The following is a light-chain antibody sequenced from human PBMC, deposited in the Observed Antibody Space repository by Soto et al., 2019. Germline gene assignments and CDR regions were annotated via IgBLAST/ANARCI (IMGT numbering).Light chain of an antibody. CDR2: AAS. CDR1: QSISSY. J-gene: IGKJ2*01. V-gene: IGKV1-39*01. Sequence: DIQMTQSPSSLSASVGDRVTITCRASQSISSYLNWYQQKPGKAPKLLIYAASSLQRGVPSRFSGSGSGTDFTLTISSLQPEDFATYYCQQCYSTPIYTFGQLTKLEIK. CDR3: QQCYSTPIYT.